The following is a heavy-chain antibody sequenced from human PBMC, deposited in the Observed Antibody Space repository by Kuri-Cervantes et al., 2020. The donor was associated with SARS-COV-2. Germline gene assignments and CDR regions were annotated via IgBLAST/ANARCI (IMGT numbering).Heavy chain of an antibody. CDR1: GGSIRSGSYY. CDR3: ARGMAEVSYYFDY. J-gene: IGHJ4*02. V-gene: IGHV4-39*07. CDR2: IYYSGNT. D-gene: IGHD5-24*01. Sequence: SCTVSGGSIRSGSYYWGWIRQSPGKGLEWIGSIYYSGNTLYNPSLKSRLTISVDTSKNQLSLNVSSVTAADTAVYYCARGMAEVSYYFDYWGQGTLVTVSS.